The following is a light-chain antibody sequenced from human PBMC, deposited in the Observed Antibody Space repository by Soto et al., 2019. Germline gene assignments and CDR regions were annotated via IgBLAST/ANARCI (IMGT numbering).Light chain of an antibody. V-gene: IGKV3-20*01. J-gene: IGKJ1*01. Sequence: EIVLTQSPGTLSLSPGERATLSCRASQSVSSTYLAWYQQKPGQAPRLLIYGASNRATGIPDRFSGSGSGPDFNLTISRLEPEDFAVYYCQQYGGSRWTFGQGTRVDI. CDR1: QSVSSTY. CDR2: GAS. CDR3: QQYGGSRWT.